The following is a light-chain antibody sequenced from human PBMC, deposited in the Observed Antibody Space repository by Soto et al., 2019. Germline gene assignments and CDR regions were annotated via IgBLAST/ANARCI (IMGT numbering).Light chain of an antibody. V-gene: IGLV2-11*01. Sequence: QSVLTQPRSVSGSPGQSVTISCTGTSSDVGGYNYVSWYQQHPGKAPKLMIYDVSKRPSGVPVRFSGSKSGNTASLTISGLQAEDEADYSCCSYTGSYTLYVFGTGTKVT. CDR2: DVS. CDR3: CSYTGSYTLYV. J-gene: IGLJ1*01. CDR1: SSDVGGYNY.